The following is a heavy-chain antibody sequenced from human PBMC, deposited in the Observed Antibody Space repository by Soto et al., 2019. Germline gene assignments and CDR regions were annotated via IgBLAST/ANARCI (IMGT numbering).Heavy chain of an antibody. Sequence: GASVKVSCKASGYTFTGYYMHWVRQAPGQGLEWMGWINPNSGGTNYAQKFQGWVTMTRDTSISTAYMELSRLRSDDTAVYYCARDLNSSEIEGYYFDYWGQGTLVTVSS. CDR3: ARDLNSSEIEGYYFDY. J-gene: IGHJ4*02. V-gene: IGHV1-2*04. CDR2: INPNSGGT. CDR1: GYTFTGYY. D-gene: IGHD6-19*01.